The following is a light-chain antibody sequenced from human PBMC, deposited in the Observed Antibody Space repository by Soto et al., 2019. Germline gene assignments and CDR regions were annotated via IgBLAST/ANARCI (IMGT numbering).Light chain of an antibody. CDR2: EVT. CDR1: SRDVGGYNY. V-gene: IGLV2-14*01. Sequence: QSVLTQPASVSGSPRQSITISCTGTSRDVGGYNYVSWYQQHPGTAPKLMIYEVTDRPSGVSPRFSGSKSGNTASLTISGLRADDAADYYCSSYTSSSTLVFGTGTKVTVL. J-gene: IGLJ1*01. CDR3: SSYTSSSTLV.